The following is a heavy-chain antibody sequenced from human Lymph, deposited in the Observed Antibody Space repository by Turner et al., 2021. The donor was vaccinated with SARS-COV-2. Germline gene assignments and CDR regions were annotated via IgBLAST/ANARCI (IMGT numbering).Heavy chain of an antibody. CDR2: CDPEDGET. CDR1: GYTLTELS. J-gene: IGHJ4*02. V-gene: IGHV1-24*01. CDR3: ATLKSNWKILTGRYYFDF. Sequence: QVQLVQSGAEVKKPGASVKVSCKVSGYTLTELSILWVRQAPGKGLEWMGGCDPEDGETIYAQKFQGRVTMTEDTSTDTAYMELSSLRSEDTAVYYCATLKSNWKILTGRYYFDFWGQGTLVTVSS. D-gene: IGHD1-1*01.